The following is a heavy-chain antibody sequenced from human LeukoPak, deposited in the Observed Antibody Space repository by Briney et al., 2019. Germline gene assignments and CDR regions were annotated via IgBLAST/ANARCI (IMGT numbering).Heavy chain of an antibody. J-gene: IGHJ4*02. CDR3: AKNPTYYYDSSGPVGH. D-gene: IGHD3-22*01. CDR1: GFTFSSYA. Sequence: GGSLRLSCAASGFTFSSYAMSWVRQAPGKGLEWVSAISGSGGSTYYADSVKGRFTISRDNSKNTLYLQMNSLRAEDRAVYYCAKNPTYYYDSSGPVGHWGQGTLVTVSS. CDR2: ISGSGGST. V-gene: IGHV3-23*01.